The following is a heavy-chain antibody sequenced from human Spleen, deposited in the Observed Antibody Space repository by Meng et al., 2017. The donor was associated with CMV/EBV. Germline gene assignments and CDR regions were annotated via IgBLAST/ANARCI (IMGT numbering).Heavy chain of an antibody. CDR1: FSSHA. CDR3: ARDRYDSSGSFQYWYSDY. Sequence: FSSHAMHWVRQAPGKGLEWVTIISYDGSTKYYTDSVKGRFIISRDNSKNTLYLQMNSLRVEDTAVYYCARDRYDSSGSFQYWYSDYWGQGALVTVSS. J-gene: IGHJ4*02. D-gene: IGHD3-22*01. CDR2: ISYDGSTK. V-gene: IGHV3-30-3*01.